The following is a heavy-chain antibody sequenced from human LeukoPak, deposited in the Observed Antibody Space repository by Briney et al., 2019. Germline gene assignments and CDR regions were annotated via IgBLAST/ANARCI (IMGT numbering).Heavy chain of an antibody. Sequence: PGGSLRLSCAASGFTFSSYTMNWVRQAPGKGLEWVSSISPSSIYIYYADSLKGRFTISRDNAKNSLYLQMNSLRAEDTAVYYCARGRGCSSMSCYPDYWGQGTLVTVSS. J-gene: IGHJ4*02. CDR1: GFTFSSYT. CDR2: ISPSSIYI. CDR3: ARGRGCSSMSCYPDY. D-gene: IGHD2-2*01. V-gene: IGHV3-21*01.